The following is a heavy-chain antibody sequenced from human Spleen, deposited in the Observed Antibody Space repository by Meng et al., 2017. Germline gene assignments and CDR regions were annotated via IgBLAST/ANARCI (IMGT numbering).Heavy chain of an antibody. V-gene: IGHV4-38-2*02. CDR1: GFSVSSDYY. CDR3: ASLIAAAGIGDAFDI. CDR2: IYYSGST. Sequence: SETLSLTCSVSGFSVSSDYYWGWIRQPPGKGLERIGSIYYSGSTYYNPSLKSRVTISVDTSKNQFSLKLSSVTGADAAVYNCASLIAAAGIGDAFDIWGHGTMVTVSS. D-gene: IGHD6-13*01. J-gene: IGHJ3*02.